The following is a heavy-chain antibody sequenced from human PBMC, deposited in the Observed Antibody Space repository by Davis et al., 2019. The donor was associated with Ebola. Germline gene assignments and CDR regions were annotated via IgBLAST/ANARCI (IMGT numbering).Heavy chain of an antibody. CDR1: GFTVSNNY. V-gene: IGHV3-66*01. D-gene: IGHD3-3*01. Sequence: GGSLRLSCAASGFTVSNNYMSWVRQAPGKGLEWVSTIFDNGNIYYADSVKGRFIISTDSSKNAVYLHISDVRVDDAAVYYCAKDRTYYPVFRFGPWGQGTLVTVSS. CDR2: IFDNGNI. CDR3: AKDRTYYPVFRFGP. J-gene: IGHJ5*02.